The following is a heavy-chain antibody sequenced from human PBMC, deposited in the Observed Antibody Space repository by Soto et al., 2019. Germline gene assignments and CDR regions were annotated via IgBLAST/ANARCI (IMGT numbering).Heavy chain of an antibody. Sequence: EVQLVESGGGLVQPGGSRRLSCAASGFTFSSYSMNWVRQAAGKGLEWVSYISSSSCTIYYADSVKGRFTISRDNAKSSLYPQMNSLRAEDTAVYYCARHPERIAQIGWFDPWGQGTLVTVSS. CDR2: ISSSSCTI. D-gene: IGHD6-13*01. J-gene: IGHJ5*02. V-gene: IGHV3-48*01. CDR3: ARHPERIAQIGWFDP. CDR1: GFTFSSYS.